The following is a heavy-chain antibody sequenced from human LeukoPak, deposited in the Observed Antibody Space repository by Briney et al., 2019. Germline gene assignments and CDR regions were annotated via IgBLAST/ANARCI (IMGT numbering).Heavy chain of an antibody. V-gene: IGHV3-7*03. J-gene: IGHJ4*02. CDR2: IKQDGSEK. CDR3: ARPTRGLTTDY. Sequence: GGSLRLSCAASGFTFSGYSMNWVRQAPGKGLEWVANIKQDGSEKSYVDSVKGRFTISRDNAKNSLFLQMNSLRAEDTAIYYCARPTRGLTTDYWGQGTLVTVSS. CDR1: GFTFSGYS. D-gene: IGHD4/OR15-4a*01.